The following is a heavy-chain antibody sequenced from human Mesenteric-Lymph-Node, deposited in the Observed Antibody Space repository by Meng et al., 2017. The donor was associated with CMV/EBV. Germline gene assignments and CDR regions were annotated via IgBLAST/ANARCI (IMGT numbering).Heavy chain of an antibody. CDR3: AKDIEYQLLYGYFDY. CDR1: GFTFDDYA. D-gene: IGHD2-2*02. V-gene: IGHV3-9*01. Sequence: LSLTCAASGFTFDDYAMHWVRPAPGKGLEWVSGISWNSGSIGYADSVKGRFTISRDNAKNSLYLQMNSLRAEDTALYYCAKDIEYQLLYGYFDYWGQGTLVTVSS. J-gene: IGHJ4*02. CDR2: ISWNSGSI.